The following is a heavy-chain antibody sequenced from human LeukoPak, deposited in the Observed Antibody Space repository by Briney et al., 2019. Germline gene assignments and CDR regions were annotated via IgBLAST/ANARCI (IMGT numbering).Heavy chain of an antibody. Sequence: QPGGSLRLSCAASGFTFSSYGMHWVRQAPGKGLEWVAFIRYDGSNKYYADSVKGRFTISRDNSKNTLYLQMNSLRAEDTAVYYCAKFFPSLYTVARQNWGQGTLVTVSS. J-gene: IGHJ4*02. D-gene: IGHD4-17*01. CDR3: AKFFPSLYTVARQN. V-gene: IGHV3-30*02. CDR2: IRYDGSNK. CDR1: GFTFSSYG.